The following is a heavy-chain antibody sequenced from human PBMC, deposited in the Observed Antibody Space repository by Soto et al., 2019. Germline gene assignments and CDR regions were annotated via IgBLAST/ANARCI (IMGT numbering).Heavy chain of an antibody. CDR2: IYHSGST. Sequence: SETLSLTCAVASGSISSSNWWSWVRQPPGKGLEWIGEIYHSGSTNYNPSLKSRVTISVDKSKNQFSLKLSSVTAADTAVYYCPRDRGIPETTEALEIWGHGTTDPGS. V-gene: IGHV4-4*02. CDR3: PRDRGIPETTEALEI. J-gene: IGHJ3*02. D-gene: IGHD1-20*01. CDR1: SGSISSSNW.